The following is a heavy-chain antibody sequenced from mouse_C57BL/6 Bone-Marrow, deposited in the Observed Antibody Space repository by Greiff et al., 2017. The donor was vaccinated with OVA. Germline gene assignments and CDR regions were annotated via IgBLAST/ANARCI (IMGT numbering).Heavy chain of an antibody. D-gene: IGHD3-2*02. CDR1: GYTFTSYW. CDR3: ARERQLRLPWFAY. J-gene: IGHJ3*01. V-gene: IGHV1-59*01. CDR2: IDPSDSYT. Sequence: QVQLQQPGAELVRPGTSVKLSCKASGYTFTSYWMHWVKQRPGQGLAWIGVIDPSDSYTNYNQKFKGKATLTVDTSSSTAYMQLSSLTSEDSAVYYCARERQLRLPWFAYWGEGTLGTVSA.